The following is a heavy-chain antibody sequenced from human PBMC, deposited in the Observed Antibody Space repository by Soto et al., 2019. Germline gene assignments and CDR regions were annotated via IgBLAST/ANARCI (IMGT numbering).Heavy chain of an antibody. CDR2: INPSGGST. CDR1: GYTFTSYY. Sequence: ASVKVSCKASGYTFTSYYMHWVRQAPGQGLEWMGIINPSGGSTSYAQKFQGRVTMTRDTSTSTVYMELSSLRSEDTAVYYCARAPYDYYGSRPVDYWGQGTLVTVS. CDR3: ARAPYDYYGSRPVDY. D-gene: IGHD3-10*01. V-gene: IGHV1-46*03. J-gene: IGHJ4*02.